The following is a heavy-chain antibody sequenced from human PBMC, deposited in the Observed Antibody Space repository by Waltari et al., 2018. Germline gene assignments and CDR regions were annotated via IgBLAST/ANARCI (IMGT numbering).Heavy chain of an antibody. CDR2: MRNSDDTT. CDR3: AKELERKPYYYYGWDV. D-gene: IGHD1-1*01. CDR1: GFTFSDYA. V-gene: IGHV3-23*01. J-gene: IGHJ6*02. Sequence: EMHLLESGGSLAQPGESLRLSCAASGFTFSDYAMAWVRQAPGRGLEWLSTMRNSDDTTYYAQSVKGRFTISRDNSKSTLFLQMNSLRADDTAIYYCAKELERKPYYYYGWDVWGQGTTVTVSS.